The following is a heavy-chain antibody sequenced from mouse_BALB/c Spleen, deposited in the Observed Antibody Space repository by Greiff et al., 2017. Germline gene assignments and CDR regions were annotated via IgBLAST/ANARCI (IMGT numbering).Heavy chain of an antibody. CDR3: ARGEGGKFAY. V-gene: IGHV5-9-3*01. Sequence: DVKLQESGGGLVKPGGSLKLSCAASGFTFSSYAMSWVRQTPEKRLEWVATISSGGSYTYYPDSVKGRFTISRDNAKNTLYLQMSSLRSEDTAMYYCARGEGGKFAYWGQGTLVTVSA. J-gene: IGHJ3*01. CDR2: ISSGGSYT. CDR1: GFTFSSYA.